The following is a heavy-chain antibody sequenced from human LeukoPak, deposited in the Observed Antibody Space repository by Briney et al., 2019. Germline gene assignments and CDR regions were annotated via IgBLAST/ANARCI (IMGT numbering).Heavy chain of an antibody. CDR3: ARKDDSSGYPFDY. CDR1: GGSFSGYY. Sequence: PSETLSLTCAVYGGSFSGYYWSWIRQPPGKGLEWIGEINHSGSTNYNPSLKSRVTISVDTSKNQFSLKLSSVTAADTAVYYCARKDDSSGYPFDYWGQGTLVIVSS. D-gene: IGHD3-22*01. J-gene: IGHJ4*02. V-gene: IGHV4-34*01. CDR2: INHSGST.